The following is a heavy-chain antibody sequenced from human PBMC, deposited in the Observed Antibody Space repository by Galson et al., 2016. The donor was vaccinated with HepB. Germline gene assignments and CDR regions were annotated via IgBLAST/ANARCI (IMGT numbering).Heavy chain of an antibody. CDR2: ISSGSSYI. J-gene: IGHJ3*02. CDR1: RYN. Sequence: RYNMNWVRQAPGKGLEWVSSISSGSSYIYYADSVKGRFTTSRDNVKKSLYLQMNSLRPEDTAVYYCARVREQQLLDAFDIWGQGTMVTVSS. V-gene: IGHV3-21*01. CDR3: ARVREQQLLDAFDI. D-gene: IGHD6-13*01.